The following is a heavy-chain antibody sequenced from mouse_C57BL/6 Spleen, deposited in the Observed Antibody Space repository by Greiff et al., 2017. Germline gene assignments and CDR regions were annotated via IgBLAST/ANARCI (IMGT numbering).Heavy chain of an antibody. Sequence: QVQLQQSGAELVKPGASVKISCKASGYAFSSYWLNWVKQRLGKGLEWIGQFYPGDGDTNYNGKFKGKATLTADKSSSTAYMQLSSLTSEDSAVYFCARWGQLRLDYWGQGTTLTVSS. V-gene: IGHV1-80*01. CDR1: GYAFSSYW. CDR3: ARWGQLRLDY. D-gene: IGHD3-2*02. CDR2: FYPGDGDT. J-gene: IGHJ2*01.